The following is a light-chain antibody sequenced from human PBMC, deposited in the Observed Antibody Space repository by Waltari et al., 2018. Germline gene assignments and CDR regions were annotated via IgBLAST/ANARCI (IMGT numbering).Light chain of an antibody. CDR2: WAS. CDR3: QQFFATPLT. CDR1: QSLLYRSNNRNY. V-gene: IGKV4-1*01. Sequence: DIVMTQSPDSLAVSLGERATINCKSSQSLLYRSNNRNYLVWYQQKPGHPPNVVVNWASTRASGVPDRFSGSGSGTDFTLTISSLQAEDVAVYYCQQFFATPLTFGGGTKVEIK. J-gene: IGKJ4*01.